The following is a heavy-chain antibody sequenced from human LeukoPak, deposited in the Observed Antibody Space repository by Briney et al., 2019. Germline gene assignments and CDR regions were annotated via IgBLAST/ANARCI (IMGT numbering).Heavy chain of an antibody. D-gene: IGHD3-3*01. V-gene: IGHV1-18*01. CDR1: GYTFTSYG. Sequence: ASVKVSCEASGYTFTSYGISWVRQAPGQGLEWMGWISAYNGNTNYAQKLQGRVTMTTDTSTSTAYMELRSLRSDDTAVYYCARGYRNYDFWSGYFDNYYMDVWGKGTTVTVSS. J-gene: IGHJ6*03. CDR2: ISAYNGNT. CDR3: ARGYRNYDFWSGYFDNYYMDV.